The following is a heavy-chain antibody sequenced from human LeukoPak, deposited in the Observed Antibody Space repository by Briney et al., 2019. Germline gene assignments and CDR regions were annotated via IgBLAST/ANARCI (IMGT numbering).Heavy chain of an antibody. D-gene: IGHD6-19*01. CDR1: GGSISSDC. Sequence: SETLSFTCSVSGGSISSDCWSWIRQPGGKGLEWIGRFYSSGTSDINPPFQPRATISVDTSKNQVFLTLTSLTAADTAVYFCAREKSVSGWHADSWGQGTLVTVSS. J-gene: IGHJ4*02. V-gene: IGHV4-4*07. CDR2: FYSSGTS. CDR3: AREKSVSGWHADS.